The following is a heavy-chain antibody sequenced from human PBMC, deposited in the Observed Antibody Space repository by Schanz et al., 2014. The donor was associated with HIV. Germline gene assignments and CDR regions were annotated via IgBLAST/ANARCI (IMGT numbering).Heavy chain of an antibody. D-gene: IGHD5-18*01. V-gene: IGHV1-18*01. Sequence: QAQLVQSGNEVKKPGASVKVSCKASDYNFMKYGINWVRQAPGQGLEWMGWITSDNDYKMVGQRFQGRVTLTTDTSTNTAYMELESLRSDDTAIYYCARSYSSPMDGLDVWGQGTTVIVSS. J-gene: IGHJ6*02. CDR2: ITSDNDYK. CDR3: ARSYSSPMDGLDV. CDR1: DYNFMKYG.